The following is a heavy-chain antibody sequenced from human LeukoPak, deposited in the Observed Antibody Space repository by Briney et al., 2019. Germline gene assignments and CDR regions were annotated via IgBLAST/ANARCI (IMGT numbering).Heavy chain of an antibody. V-gene: IGHV3-64*01. CDR1: GFTFSSYA. CDR3: ARGNTYYYDSSGYYFPY. Sequence: PGGSLRLSCAASGFTFSSYAMHRVRQAPGKGLEYVSAISSNGGSTYYANSVKGRFTISRDNSKNTLHLQMGSLRAEDMAVYYCARGNTYYYDSSGYYFPYWGQGTLVTVSS. D-gene: IGHD3-22*01. J-gene: IGHJ4*02. CDR2: ISSNGGST.